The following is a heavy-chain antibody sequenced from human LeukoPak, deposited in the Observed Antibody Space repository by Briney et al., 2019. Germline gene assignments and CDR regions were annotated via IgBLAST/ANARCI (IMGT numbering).Heavy chain of an antibody. D-gene: IGHD5-18*01. CDR3: AIVGQGYSYGNFDY. CDR2: IYTSGST. J-gene: IGHJ4*02. Sequence: PSETLSLTCTVSSGSISSGSYYWSWIRQPAGKGLEWIGRIYTSGSTNYNPSLKSRVTISVDTSKNQFSLKLSSVTAADTAVYYCAIVGQGYSYGNFDYWGQGTLVTVSS. CDR1: SGSISSGSYY. V-gene: IGHV4-61*02.